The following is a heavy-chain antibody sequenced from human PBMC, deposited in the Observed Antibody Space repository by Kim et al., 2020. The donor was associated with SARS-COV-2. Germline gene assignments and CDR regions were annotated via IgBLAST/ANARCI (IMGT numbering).Heavy chain of an antibody. CDR3: ARATVTAVGGMDV. V-gene: IGHV4-39*07. D-gene: IGHD6-13*01. Sequence: TPSLKSRVPIAVDTSKNPFSLKLSSVTAADTAVYYCARATVTAVGGMDVWGQGTTVTVSS. J-gene: IGHJ6*02.